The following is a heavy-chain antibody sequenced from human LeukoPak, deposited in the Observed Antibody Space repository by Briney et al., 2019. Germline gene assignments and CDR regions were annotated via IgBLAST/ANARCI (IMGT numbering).Heavy chain of an antibody. CDR3: ARGQATMVRGASNWFDP. V-gene: IGHV4-31*03. J-gene: IGHJ5*02. CDR1: GGSISSGGYY. D-gene: IGHD3-10*01. Sequence: SQTLSLTCTVSGGSISSGGYYWSWIRQPPGKGLEWIGYIYYSGTPYYNPSLKSRVTISVDTSKNQFSLKLSSVTAADTAVYYCARGQATMVRGASNWFDPWGQGTLVTVSS. CDR2: IYYSGTP.